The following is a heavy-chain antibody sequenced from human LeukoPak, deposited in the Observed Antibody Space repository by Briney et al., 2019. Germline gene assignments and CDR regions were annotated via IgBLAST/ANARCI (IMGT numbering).Heavy chain of an antibody. CDR3: VRGNYDSRGYSNAFDI. CDR2: ISYSGST. Sequence: AETLSLTCTVSGGSISSYHWSWIRQPPGKRLEWIGFISYSGSTNSNPSLESRVAISIDTSENQFSLKLSSVTAADTAVYYCVRGNYDSRGYSNAFDIWGQGAMVTVSS. J-gene: IGHJ3*02. V-gene: IGHV4-59*01. CDR1: GGSISSYH. D-gene: IGHD3-22*01.